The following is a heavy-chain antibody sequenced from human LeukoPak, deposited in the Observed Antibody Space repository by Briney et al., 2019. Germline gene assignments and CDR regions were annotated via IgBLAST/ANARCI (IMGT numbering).Heavy chain of an antibody. CDR1: GVTFSTFC. J-gene: IGHJ6*02. CDR2: INSDGSST. V-gene: IGHV3-74*03. Sequence: GGSLRLSCAASGVTFSTFCMHLVRQAPGKGLVWVSGINSDGSSTTYADSVKGRFTISRDNAKNTLYLQMNNLRAEDTAVYYCARGRYYGMDVWGQGTTVTVSS. CDR3: ARGRYYGMDV.